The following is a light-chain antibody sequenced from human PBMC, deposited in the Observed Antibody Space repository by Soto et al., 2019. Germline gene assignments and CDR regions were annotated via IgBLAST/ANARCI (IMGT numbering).Light chain of an antibody. CDR3: QQYNNWPRT. Sequence: DIVMTQAPATLSVPPVEIATLSCRASQSVSSNLAWYQQKPGQAPRLLIYGASTRATGIPARFSGSGSGTEFTLTISSLQSEDFAVYYCQQYNNWPRTFGQGTKVDI. J-gene: IGKJ1*01. CDR1: QSVSSN. CDR2: GAS. V-gene: IGKV3-15*01.